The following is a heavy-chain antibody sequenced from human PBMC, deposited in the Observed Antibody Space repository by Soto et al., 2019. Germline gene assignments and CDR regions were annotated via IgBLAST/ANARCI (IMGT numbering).Heavy chain of an antibody. CDR3: ARHRFNYYDDTVYYYVDY. Sequence: ASVRVSCTASGYSFTSYGISWVRQAPGQGPEWMGWISGHNGNTNHPQSLQGRVTMTTDTSRNTAYMELRSLRSDDTAVYYCARHRFNYYDDTVYYYVDYWGQGTLVTVSS. D-gene: IGHD3-22*01. J-gene: IGHJ4*02. CDR1: GYSFTSYG. CDR2: ISGHNGNT. V-gene: IGHV1-18*04.